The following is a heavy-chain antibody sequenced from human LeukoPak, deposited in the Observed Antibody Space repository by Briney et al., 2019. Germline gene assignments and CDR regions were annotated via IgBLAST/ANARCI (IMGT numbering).Heavy chain of an antibody. D-gene: IGHD2-15*01. CDR3: AREYCSGGSRYLFDY. J-gene: IGHJ4*02. CDR1: GYTFTSYG. Sequence: GASVKVSCKASGYTFTSYGISWVRQAPGQGLEWMGWISAYNGNTNYAQKLQGRVTMTTDTSTSTAYMELRSLRSDDTAVYYCAREYCSGGSRYLFDYWGQGTLVTASS. V-gene: IGHV1-18*01. CDR2: ISAYNGNT.